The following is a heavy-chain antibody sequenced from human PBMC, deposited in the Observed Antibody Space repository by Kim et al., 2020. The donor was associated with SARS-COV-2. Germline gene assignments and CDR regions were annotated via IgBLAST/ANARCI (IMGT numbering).Heavy chain of an antibody. V-gene: IGHV3-9*01. J-gene: IGHJ4*02. CDR3: AKASRTGWELFLSGYFDY. D-gene: IGHD3-10*01. Sequence: KGRFPISRDHAKNSLYLQMNSLGAEDTALYYCAKASRTGWELFLSGYFDYWGQGTLVTVSS.